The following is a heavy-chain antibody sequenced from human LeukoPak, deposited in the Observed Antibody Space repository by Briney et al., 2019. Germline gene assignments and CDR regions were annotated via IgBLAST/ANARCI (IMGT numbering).Heavy chain of an antibody. D-gene: IGHD2-8*01. CDR3: ARDRADCTNGVCSVRFDY. V-gene: IGHV3-48*03. J-gene: IGHJ4*02. CDR1: GFTFSSYE. Sequence: GGSLRLSCAASGFTFSSYEMNWVRQAPGKGLEWVPYISSSGSTIYYADSVKGRFTISRDNAKNSLYLQMNSLRAEDTAVYYCARDRADCTNGVCSVRFDYWGQGTLVTVSS. CDR2: ISSSGSTI.